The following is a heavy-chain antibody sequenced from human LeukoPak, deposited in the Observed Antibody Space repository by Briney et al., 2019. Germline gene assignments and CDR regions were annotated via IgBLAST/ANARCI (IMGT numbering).Heavy chain of an antibody. CDR3: ARATVTTSGPYYYYYYMDV. CDR2: IIPIFGTA. J-gene: IGHJ6*03. D-gene: IGHD4-17*01. V-gene: IGHV1-69*13. CDR1: GGTFSSYA. Sequence: SVKVSCKASGGTFSSYAISWVRQAPGQGLEWMGGIIPIFGTANYAQKFQGRVTITADESTSTAYMELSSLRSEDTAVYYCARATVTTSGPYYYYYYMDVWGKGTTVTISS.